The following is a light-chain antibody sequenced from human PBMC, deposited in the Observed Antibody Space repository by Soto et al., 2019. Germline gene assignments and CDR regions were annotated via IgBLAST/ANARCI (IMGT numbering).Light chain of an antibody. CDR1: QSVSSN. V-gene: IGKV3-15*01. J-gene: IGKJ5*01. CDR3: QQYNNWPPT. CDR2: GAS. Sequence: EIVMTQSPATLSVSPGERATLSCRASQSVSSNLAWYQQKPGQAPRLLIYGASTRATGIPARFSGIRSATEFTLTISSRQSDDVALYYCQQYNNWPPTFGQGTRLEIK.